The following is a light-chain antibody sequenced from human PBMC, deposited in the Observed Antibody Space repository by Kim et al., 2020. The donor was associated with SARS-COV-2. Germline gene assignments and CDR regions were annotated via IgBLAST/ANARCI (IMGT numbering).Light chain of an antibody. CDR2: YKSDLNR. V-gene: IGLV5-39*01. CDR3: AMWYSNTWV. Sequence: FAWTLRSCIRVAIYNVYWYQQKPGSLPQFLLRYKSDLNRQQASGVPSRFSGSKDASTNAGLLVISGLQSQDEADYYCAMWYSNTWVFGGGTQLTVL. J-gene: IGLJ3*02. CDR1: SCIRVAIYN.